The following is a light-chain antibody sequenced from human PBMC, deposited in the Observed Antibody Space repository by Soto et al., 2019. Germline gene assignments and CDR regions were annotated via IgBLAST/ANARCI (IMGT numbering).Light chain of an antibody. CDR3: QQYYATPLT. Sequence: DIVMAQSPDSLAVSLGERATINCKSSQSVLSSSDRRNYLAWYQQKPGQPLKLLIYWASIRESGVPDRFSGSGAGTEFTLADRSLQAEDVAVYYCQQYYATPLTFGQVTKLEI. V-gene: IGKV4-1*01. J-gene: IGKJ2*01. CDR2: WAS. CDR1: QSVLSSSDRRNY.